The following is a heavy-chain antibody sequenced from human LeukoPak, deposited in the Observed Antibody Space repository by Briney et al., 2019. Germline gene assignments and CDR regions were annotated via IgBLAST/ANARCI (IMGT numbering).Heavy chain of an antibody. V-gene: IGHV4-34*01. Sequence: PSETLSLTCAVYGGSFSGYYWSWIRQPPGKGLEWIGEINHSGSTNYNPSLKSRVTISVDTPKNQFSLKLSSVTAADTAVYYCARGYGDYGESYFDYWGQGTLVTVSS. CDR3: ARGYGDYGESYFDY. CDR1: GGSFSGYY. D-gene: IGHD4-17*01. J-gene: IGHJ4*02. CDR2: INHSGST.